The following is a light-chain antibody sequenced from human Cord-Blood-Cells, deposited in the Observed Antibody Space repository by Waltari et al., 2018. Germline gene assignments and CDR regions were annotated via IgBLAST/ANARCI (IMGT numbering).Light chain of an antibody. J-gene: IGKJ4*01. Sequence: DIQTTQSPSTLSASVGDRFTLTCRASQSISSWLAWYQQKPGKAPKLLIYKASSLESGVPSRFSGSGSGTEFTLTISSLQPDDFATYYCQQYNSYSLTFGGGTKVEIK. CDR3: QQYNSYSLT. CDR1: QSISSW. V-gene: IGKV1-5*03. CDR2: KAS.